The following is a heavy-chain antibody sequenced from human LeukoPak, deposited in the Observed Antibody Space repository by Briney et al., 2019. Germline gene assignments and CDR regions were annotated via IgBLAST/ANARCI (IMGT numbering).Heavy chain of an antibody. V-gene: IGHV3-7*01. CDR1: GFTFSSYW. D-gene: IGHD2-2*01. Sequence: GGSLRPSCAASGFTFSSYWMSWVRQAPGKGLEWVANMNQDGSEKYYVDSVKGRFTISRDNAKNSLYLQMNSLRAEDTAVYYCARDSSCYDYWGQGTLVTVSS. CDR3: ARDSSCYDY. CDR2: MNQDGSEK. J-gene: IGHJ4*02.